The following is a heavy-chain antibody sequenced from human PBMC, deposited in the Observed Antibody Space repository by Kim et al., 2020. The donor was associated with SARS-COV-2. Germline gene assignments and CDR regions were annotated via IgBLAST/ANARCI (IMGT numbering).Heavy chain of an antibody. D-gene: IGHD6-13*01. J-gene: IGHJ4*02. CDR2: TYYRSKWYN. V-gene: IGHV6-1*01. CDR3: ASEQQLETGYFDY. Sequence: SQTLSLTCAISGDSVSSNSAASNWIRQSPSRGLEWLGRTYYRSKWYNDYAVSVKSRITINPDTSKNQFSLQLNSVTPEDTAVYYCASEQQLETGYFDYWGQGTLVTVSS. CDR1: GDSVSSNSAA.